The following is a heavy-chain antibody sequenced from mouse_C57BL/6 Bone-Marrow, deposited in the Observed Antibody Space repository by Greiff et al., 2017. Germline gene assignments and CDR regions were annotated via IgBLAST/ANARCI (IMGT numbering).Heavy chain of an antibody. J-gene: IGHJ4*01. Sequence: EVQLQQSGAELVRPGASVKLSCTASGFNIKDDYMHWVKQRPEQGLEWIGWIDPENGDTEYASKFQGKATITADTSSNTAYLQLSSLTSEDTAVYYCTPIYYGNYPYAMDYWGHGTSVTVSA. CDR2: IDPENGDT. V-gene: IGHV14-4*01. CDR3: TPIYYGNYPYAMDY. D-gene: IGHD2-1*01. CDR1: GFNIKDDY.